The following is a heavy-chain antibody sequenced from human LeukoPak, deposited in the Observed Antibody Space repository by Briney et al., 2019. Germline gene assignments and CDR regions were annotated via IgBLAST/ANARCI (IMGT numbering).Heavy chain of an antibody. CDR3: VTLGWFGEAYGMDV. J-gene: IGHJ6*02. CDR2: FDPEDGET. D-gene: IGHD3-10*01. CDR1: GYTLTELS. Sequence: GASVKVSCKVSGYTLTELSIHWVRQAPGKGLEWMGGFDPEDGETIYAQKFQGRVTMTEDTSTDTVYMELSSLRSEDTAVYYCVTLGWFGEAYGMDVWGQGTTVTVSS. V-gene: IGHV1-24*01.